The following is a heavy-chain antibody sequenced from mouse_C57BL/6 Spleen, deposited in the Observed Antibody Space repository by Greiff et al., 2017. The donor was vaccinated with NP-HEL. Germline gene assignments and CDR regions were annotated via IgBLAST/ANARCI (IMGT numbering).Heavy chain of an antibody. Sequence: EVNVVESGGGLVQPGESLKLSCESNEYEFTSHDMSWVRKTPEKRLELVAAINSDGGSTYYPDTMERRFIISRDNTKKTLYLQMSSLRSEDTALYYCARHGGYYCEVDYWGQGTSVTVAS. CDR2: INSDGGST. V-gene: IGHV5-2*01. CDR3: ARHGGYYCEVDY. CDR1: EYEFTSHD. J-gene: IGHJ4*01. D-gene: IGHD2-3*01.